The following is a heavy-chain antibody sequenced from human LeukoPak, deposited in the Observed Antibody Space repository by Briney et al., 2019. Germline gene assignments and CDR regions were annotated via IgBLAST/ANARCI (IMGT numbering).Heavy chain of an antibody. CDR3: ASRVVTKPTSYAFDS. Sequence: GASVKVSCKASGYTFTSYYMHWVRQAPGQGLEWMGIINPSGGSTSYAQKFQGRVTMTRDTSTSTVYMELSSLRSEDTAVYYCASRVVTKPTSYAFDSWGQGTMVTVSS. J-gene: IGHJ3*02. CDR2: INPSGGST. CDR1: GYTFTSYY. V-gene: IGHV1-46*03. D-gene: IGHD3-3*01.